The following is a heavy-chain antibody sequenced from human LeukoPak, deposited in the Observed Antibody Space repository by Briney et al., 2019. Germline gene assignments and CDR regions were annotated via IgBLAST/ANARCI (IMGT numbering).Heavy chain of an antibody. CDR1: DYSFTSYG. CDR3: ARQSLTQFDP. Sequence: ASVKVSCKASDYSFTSYGISWVRQAPGQGLEWMGWISAYNGNTNYAQKFQGRVIMTTDTSTSTAYMELRSLRSDDTAIYYCARQSLTQFDPWGQGTLVTVSS. J-gene: IGHJ5*02. V-gene: IGHV1-18*01. CDR2: ISAYNGNT.